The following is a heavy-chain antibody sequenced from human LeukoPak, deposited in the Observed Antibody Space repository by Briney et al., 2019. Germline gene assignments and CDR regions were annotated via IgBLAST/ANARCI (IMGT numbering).Heavy chain of an antibody. D-gene: IGHD3-22*01. J-gene: IGHJ4*02. V-gene: IGHV1-69*06. CDR2: IIPIFGTA. CDR3: ARRITYGSYDSSGYYSR. Sequence: GASVKVSCKASGGTFSSYAISWVRQAPGQGLEWMGGIIPIFGTANYAQKFQGRVTITADKPTSTAYMELSSLRSEDTAVYYCARRITYGSYDSSGYYSRWGQGTLVTVSS. CDR1: GGTFSSYA.